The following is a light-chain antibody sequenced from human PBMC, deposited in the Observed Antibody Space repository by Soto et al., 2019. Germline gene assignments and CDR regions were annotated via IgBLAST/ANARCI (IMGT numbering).Light chain of an antibody. CDR1: QSVSDN. CDR3: QQYNDWPIT. V-gene: IGKV3-15*01. CDR2: SAS. J-gene: IGKJ5*01. Sequence: EIIMTQSPATLSVSPGERVTLSCRASQSVSDNVAWYQQRPGQSPRLLMNSASARAAGLPSRFSGSGSGTEFALSIHSLQSEDFAVYFCQQYNDWPITFCQGTLLETK.